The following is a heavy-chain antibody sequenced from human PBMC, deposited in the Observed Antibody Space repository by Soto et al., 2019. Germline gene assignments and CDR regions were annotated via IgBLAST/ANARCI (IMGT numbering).Heavy chain of an antibody. Sequence: QVQLVQSGAEVKKPGASVKVSCKASGYTFTSYGISWVRQAPGQGLEWMGWISAYNGNTKYAQQLKGRVTTPTATSASTAHTEVSSLSTDNTVLYYRARRPPPRDLWGQGTTVTVSS. V-gene: IGHV1-18*01. CDR2: ISAYNGNT. J-gene: IGHJ6*02. CDR1: GYTFTSYG. CDR3: ARRPPPRDL.